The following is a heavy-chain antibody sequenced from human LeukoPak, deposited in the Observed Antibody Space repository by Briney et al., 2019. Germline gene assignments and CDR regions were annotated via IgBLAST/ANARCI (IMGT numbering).Heavy chain of an antibody. Sequence: SETLSLTCTVSGGSTSSGSYYWSWIRQPAGKGLEWIGRIYTSGSTNYNPSLKSRVTISVDTSKNQFSLKLSSVTAADTAVYYCARDGSRDGYNYRYYCYYMDVWGKGTTVTISS. J-gene: IGHJ6*03. CDR1: GGSTSSGSYY. CDR3: ARDGSRDGYNYRYYCYYMDV. V-gene: IGHV4-61*02. D-gene: IGHD5-24*01. CDR2: IYTSGST.